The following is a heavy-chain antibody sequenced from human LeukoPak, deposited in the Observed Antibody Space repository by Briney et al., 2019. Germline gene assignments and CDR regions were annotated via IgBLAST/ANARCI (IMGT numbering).Heavy chain of an antibody. J-gene: IGHJ6*02. CDR2: IYYSGST. V-gene: IGHV4-31*03. D-gene: IGHD2-2*01. CDR3: ARDSTYCSSTSCYAVGMDV. Sequence: SETLSLTCTVSGGSISSGGYYWSWFRQHPGKGLEWIGYIYYSGSTYYNPSLKSRVTISVDTSKNQFSLKLSSVTAADTAVYYCARDSTYCSSTSCYAVGMDVWGQGTTVTVSS. CDR1: GGSISSGGYY.